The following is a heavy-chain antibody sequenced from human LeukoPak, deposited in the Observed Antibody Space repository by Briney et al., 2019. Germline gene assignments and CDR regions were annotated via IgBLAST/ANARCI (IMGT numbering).Heavy chain of an antibody. J-gene: IGHJ4*02. V-gene: IGHV3-23*01. Sequence: GGSLRLSCAASGFTLSSYAMSWIRQGPGKGLEWVSVISSTGGSTYYADSVKGRFTISRDNSKNTLYLQMNSLRAEDTAVYYCAKSWDILTGYSFDYWGQGTLVTVSS. D-gene: IGHD3-9*01. CDR3: AKSWDILTGYSFDY. CDR1: GFTLSSYA. CDR2: ISSTGGST.